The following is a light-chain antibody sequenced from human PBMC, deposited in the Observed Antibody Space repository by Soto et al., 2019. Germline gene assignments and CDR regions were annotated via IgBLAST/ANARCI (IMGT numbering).Light chain of an antibody. J-gene: IGLJ2*01. CDR2: RNN. V-gene: IGLV1-47*01. CDR1: SSNVGSNF. Sequence: QSVLTQPPSASGTPGQRVTISCSGSSSNVGSNFVFWYQQLPGTAPKVLIYRNNQRPSGVPDRFSGSKSGTSASLAISGLRSEDEADYYCAAWDDSLSGPIFGGGTKLTVL. CDR3: AAWDDSLSGPI.